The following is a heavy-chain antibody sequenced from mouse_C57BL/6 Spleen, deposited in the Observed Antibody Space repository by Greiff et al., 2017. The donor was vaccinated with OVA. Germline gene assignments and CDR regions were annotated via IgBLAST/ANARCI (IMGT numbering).Heavy chain of an antibody. J-gene: IGHJ3*01. V-gene: IGHV1-64*01. D-gene: IGHD2-1*01. CDR2: IHPNSGST. Sequence: QVQLKQSGAELVKPGASVKLSCKASGYTFTSYWMHWVKQRPGQGLEWIGMIHPNSGSTNYNEKFKSKATLTVDKSSSTAYMQLSSLTSEDSAVYYCAREGYYGNYEFAYWGQGTLVTVSA. CDR3: AREGYYGNYEFAY. CDR1: GYTFTSYW.